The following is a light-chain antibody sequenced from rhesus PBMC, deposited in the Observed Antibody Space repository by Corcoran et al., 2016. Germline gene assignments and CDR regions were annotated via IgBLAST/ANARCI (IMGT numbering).Light chain of an antibody. CDR1: QSVSSY. Sequence: QVILTQSPATLSLSPGERATLSCRASQSVSSYLAWYQQKPGQAPRPLIYDTSNRATGIPARFSGSGSGTDFTLTISSLEPEDVGVYHCYQHSRGFTFGGGTKVELK. V-gene: IGKV3-10*01. J-gene: IGKJ4*01. CDR3: YQHSRGFT. CDR2: DTS.